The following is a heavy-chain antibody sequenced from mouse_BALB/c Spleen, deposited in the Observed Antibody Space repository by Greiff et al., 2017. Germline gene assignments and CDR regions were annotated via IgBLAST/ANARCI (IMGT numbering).Heavy chain of an antibody. CDR1: GFNIKDTY. CDR2: IDPANGNT. CDR3: ASHYYGSSWFAY. D-gene: IGHD1-1*01. J-gene: IGHJ3*01. V-gene: IGHV14-3*02. Sequence: VHVKQSGAELVKPGASVKLSCTASGFNIKDTYMHWVKQRPEQGLEWIGRIDPANGNTKYDPKFQGKATITADTSSNTAYLQLSSLTSEDTAVYYCASHYYGSSWFAYWGQGTLVTVSA.